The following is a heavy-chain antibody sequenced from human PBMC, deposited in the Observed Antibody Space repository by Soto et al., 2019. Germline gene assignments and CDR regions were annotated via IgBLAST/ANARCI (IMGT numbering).Heavy chain of an antibody. Sequence: QITLKESGPTLVKPTQTLTLTCTFSGFSVSTSGVGVAWIRQPPGKALEWLALIYWDGDERYSPFLQSRVTITKDTSKNQVVLTMTNMDPVDTATYYCAHKGGRGAAMDVCGQGTTVTVSS. V-gene: IGHV2-5*02. CDR3: AHKGGRGAAMDV. D-gene: IGHD2-15*01. CDR1: GFSVSTSGVG. CDR2: IYWDGDE. J-gene: IGHJ6*02.